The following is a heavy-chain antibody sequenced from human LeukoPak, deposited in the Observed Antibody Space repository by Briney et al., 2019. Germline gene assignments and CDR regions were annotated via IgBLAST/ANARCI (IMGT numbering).Heavy chain of an antibody. V-gene: IGHV4-59*01. J-gene: IGHJ4*02. Sequence: SETLSLTCTVSGGSISSYYWSWIRQPPGKGLEWIGYIYYSGSTNYNPPLKSRVTISVDTSKNQFSLKLSSVTAADTAVYYCARSGYFDWLFDYWGQGTLVTVSS. D-gene: IGHD3-9*01. CDR2: IYYSGST. CDR3: ARSGYFDWLFDY. CDR1: GGSISSYY.